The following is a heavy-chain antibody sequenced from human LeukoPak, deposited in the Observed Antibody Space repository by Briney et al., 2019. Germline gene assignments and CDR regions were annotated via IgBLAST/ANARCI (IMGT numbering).Heavy chain of an antibody. D-gene: IGHD3-22*01. V-gene: IGHV3-23*01. J-gene: IGHJ4*02. CDR1: GFTFGSYS. Sequence: GGSLRLSCAASGFTFGSYSMSWVRQAPGKGLEWVSGISGGGGATYYADSVKGRFTISRDNSKNTLSLQMNSLRAEDTAVYYCAKGQDPEVVITYLDYWGQGILVTVSS. CDR2: ISGGGGAT. CDR3: AKGQDPEVVITYLDY.